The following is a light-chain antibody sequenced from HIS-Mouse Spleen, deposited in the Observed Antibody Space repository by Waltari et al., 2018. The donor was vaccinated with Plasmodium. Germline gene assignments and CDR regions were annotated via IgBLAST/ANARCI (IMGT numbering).Light chain of an antibody. Sequence: EIVMTQSPATLSVSPGERATLSCRASQSVSGNLAWYQQKPGQAPRLLIYGASTRATGIPARFSGSGSGTEFTLTISSLQSEDFAVYYCQQYNNWSFTFGPGTKVDIK. CDR1: QSVSGN. J-gene: IGKJ3*01. CDR2: GAS. V-gene: IGKV3-15*01. CDR3: QQYNNWSFT.